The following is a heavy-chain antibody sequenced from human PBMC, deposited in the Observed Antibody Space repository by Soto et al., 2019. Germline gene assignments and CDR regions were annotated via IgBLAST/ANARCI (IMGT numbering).Heavy chain of an antibody. CDR3: AREKNDSSGSDAFDI. D-gene: IGHD3-22*01. CDR2: IYSGGST. Sequence: PVGSLRLSCAASGFTVSSNYMSWVRQAPGKGLEWVSVIYSGGSTYYADSVKGRFTISRDNSKNTLYLQMNSLRAEDTAVYYCAREKNDSSGSDAFDIWGQGTMVTVSS. J-gene: IGHJ3*02. CDR1: GFTVSSNY. V-gene: IGHV3-53*01.